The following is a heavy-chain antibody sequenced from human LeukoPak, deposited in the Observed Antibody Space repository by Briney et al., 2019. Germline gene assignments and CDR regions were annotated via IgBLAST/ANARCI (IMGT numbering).Heavy chain of an antibody. CDR2: IYYSGST. CDR3: VRGPNYVWGSYRYFDY. CDR1: GGSISSYY. Sequence: SETLSLTCTVSGGSISSYYWSRVRQAPGKGLEWIGYIYYSGSTSYNPSLKSRVIISVDTSKNQFSLKLTSVTAADTAVYYCVRGPNYVWGSYRYFDYWGQGTLVTVSS. D-gene: IGHD3-16*02. J-gene: IGHJ4*02. V-gene: IGHV4-30-4*08.